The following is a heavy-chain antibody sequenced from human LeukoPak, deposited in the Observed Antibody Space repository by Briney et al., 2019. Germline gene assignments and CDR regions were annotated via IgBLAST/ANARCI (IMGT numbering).Heavy chain of an antibody. CDR2: IISIFGTA. J-gene: IGHJ3*02. Sequence: GASVKVSCKASGGTFSSYAISWVRQAPGQGLEWMGGIISIFGTANYAQKFQGRVTITTDESTSTAYMELSSLRSEDTAVYYCARALGARAAFDIWGQGTMVTVSS. CDR1: GGTFSSYA. CDR3: ARALGARAAFDI. V-gene: IGHV1-69*05. D-gene: IGHD1-26*01.